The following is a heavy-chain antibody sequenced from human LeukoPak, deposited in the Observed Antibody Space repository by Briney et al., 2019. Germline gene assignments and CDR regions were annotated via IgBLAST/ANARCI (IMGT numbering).Heavy chain of an antibody. CDR2: IYYSGST. Sequence: PSETLSLTCTVSDDSIRSGDYYWSWIRQSPGKGLEWIGYIYYSGSTNYSPSLKSRVVISVDTSKNQFSLRLSSVTAADTAVYYCVRGVWYGELPPDYWGQGTLVTVSS. D-gene: IGHD3-10*01. CDR1: DDSIRSGDYY. CDR3: VRGVWYGELPPDY. J-gene: IGHJ4*02. V-gene: IGHV4-30-4*01.